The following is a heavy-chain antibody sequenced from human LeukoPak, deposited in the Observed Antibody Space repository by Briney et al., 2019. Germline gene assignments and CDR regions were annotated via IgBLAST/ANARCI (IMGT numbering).Heavy chain of an antibody. CDR1: GFTFSSYS. Sequence: PGGSLRLSCAASGFTFSSYSMNWVRQAPGKGLEWVSYISTSSSTIYYADSVKGRFTISRDNAKNSLYLRMNSLRAEDTAVYYCARDGGSSWYGAFDIWGQGTMVTVSS. CDR2: ISTSSSTI. J-gene: IGHJ3*02. V-gene: IGHV3-48*01. CDR3: ARDGGSSWYGAFDI. D-gene: IGHD6-13*01.